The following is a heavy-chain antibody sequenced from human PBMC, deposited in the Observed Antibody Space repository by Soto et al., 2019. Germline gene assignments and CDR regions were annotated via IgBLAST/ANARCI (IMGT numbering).Heavy chain of an antibody. CDR1: GGSISSGGYY. Sequence: PSETLSLTSTVSGGSISSGGYYWSWMRQHPGKGLEWIGYIYYSGSTYYNPSLKSRVTISVDTSKNQFSLKLSSVTAADTAVYYCARGRGSQLLYSSCYFDYWGQGTLVTVSS. CDR2: IYYSGST. V-gene: IGHV4-31*03. J-gene: IGHJ4*02. CDR3: ARGRGSQLLYSSCYFDY. D-gene: IGHD2-2*02.